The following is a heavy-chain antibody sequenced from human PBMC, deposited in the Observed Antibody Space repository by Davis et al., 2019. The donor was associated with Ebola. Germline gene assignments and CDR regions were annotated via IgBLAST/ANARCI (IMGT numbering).Heavy chain of an antibody. Sequence: GESLKISCAASGFTFSSYSMNWVRQAPGKGLEWVSSISSSSSYIYYADSVKGRFTISRDNAKNSLYLQMNSLRAEDTAVYYCARERWLPNGDYFDYWGQGTLVTVSS. V-gene: IGHV3-21*01. D-gene: IGHD5-24*01. CDR1: GFTFSSYS. CDR3: ARERWLPNGDYFDY. CDR2: ISSSSSYI. J-gene: IGHJ4*02.